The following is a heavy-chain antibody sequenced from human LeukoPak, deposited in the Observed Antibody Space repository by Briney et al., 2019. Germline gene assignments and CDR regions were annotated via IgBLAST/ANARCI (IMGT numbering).Heavy chain of an antibody. V-gene: IGHV4-38-2*01. J-gene: IGHJ4*02. CDR1: GYSISSGYY. CDR2: IYHSGST. Sequence: PSETLSLTCAVSGYSISSGYYWGWIRQPPGKGLEWIGSIYHSGSTYYNPSLKSRVTISVDTSKNQFSLKLSSVTAADTAVYYCARRVRPNSAFGYWGQGTLVTVSS. D-gene: IGHD2-21*01. CDR3: ARRVRPNSAFGY.